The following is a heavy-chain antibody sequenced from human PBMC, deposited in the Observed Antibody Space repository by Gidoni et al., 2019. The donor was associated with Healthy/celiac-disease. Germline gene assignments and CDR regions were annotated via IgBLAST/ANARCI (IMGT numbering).Heavy chain of an antibody. Sequence: QVQLQESGPGLVKPSETLSLTCTVPGGSISSYYWSWIRQPPGKGLEWIGYIYYSGSTNYNPSLKSRVTISVDTSKNQFSLKLSSVTAADTAVYYCAREPYSYGHTRDWYFDLWGRGTLVTVSS. V-gene: IGHV4-59*01. CDR1: GGSISSYY. J-gene: IGHJ2*01. CDR3: AREPYSYGHTRDWYFDL. CDR2: IYYSGST. D-gene: IGHD5-18*01.